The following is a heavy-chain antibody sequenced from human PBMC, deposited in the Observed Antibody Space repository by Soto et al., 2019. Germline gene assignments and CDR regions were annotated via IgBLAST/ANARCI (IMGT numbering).Heavy chain of an antibody. CDR1: GFTFSSYA. J-gene: IGHJ4*02. Sequence: PGGALRLSCSASGFTFSSYAMHWVRQAPGKGLEYVSAISSNGGSTYYADSVKGRFTISRDNSKNTLYLQMSSLRAEDTAVYYCVKDHVGPRGYSRYDIGGYFDYWGQGTLVTVSS. D-gene: IGHD5-12*01. CDR2: ISSNGGST. V-gene: IGHV3-64D*08. CDR3: VKDHVGPRGYSRYDIGGYFDY.